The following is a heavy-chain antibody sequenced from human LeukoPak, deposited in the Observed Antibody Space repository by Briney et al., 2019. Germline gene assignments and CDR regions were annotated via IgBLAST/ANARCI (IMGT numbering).Heavy chain of an antibody. CDR3: PTGGY. Sequence: PGGSLRLSCVASGFTFSRYAMSWVRQAPGKGLEWVSSVIVSDGRTYYADSVKGRFTIFRDTSKNTLYLQMNSLRAEDTAVYYCPTGGYWGQGTLVTVSS. V-gene: IGHV3-23*01. CDR1: GFTFSRYA. J-gene: IGHJ4*02. CDR2: VIVSDGRT.